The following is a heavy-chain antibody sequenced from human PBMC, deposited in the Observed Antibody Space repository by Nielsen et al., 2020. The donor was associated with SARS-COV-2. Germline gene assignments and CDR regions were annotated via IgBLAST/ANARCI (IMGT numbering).Heavy chain of an antibody. D-gene: IGHD2/OR15-2a*01. V-gene: IGHV4-59*01. CDR2: IYYSGST. CDR3: ARVDYILDWFDP. Sequence: SETLSLTCTVSGGSISSYYWSWIRQPPGKGLEWIGYIYYSGSTNYNPSLKSRVTISVDTSKNQFSLKLSSVTVADTAVYYCARVDYILDWFDPWGQGTLVTVSS. J-gene: IGHJ5*02. CDR1: GGSISSYY.